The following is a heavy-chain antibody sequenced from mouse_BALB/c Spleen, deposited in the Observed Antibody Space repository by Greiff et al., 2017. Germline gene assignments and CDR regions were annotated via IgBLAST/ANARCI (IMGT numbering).Heavy chain of an antibody. Sequence: EVQGVESGPGLVKPSQSLSLTCTVTGYSITSDYAWNWIRQFPGNKLEWMGYISYSGSTSYNPSLKSRISITRDTSKNQFFLQLNSVTTEDTATYYCARLRETYYGNYDAMDYWGQGTSVTVSS. CDR2: ISYSGST. D-gene: IGHD2-10*01. CDR1: GYSITSDYA. CDR3: ARLRETYYGNYDAMDY. J-gene: IGHJ4*01. V-gene: IGHV3-2*02.